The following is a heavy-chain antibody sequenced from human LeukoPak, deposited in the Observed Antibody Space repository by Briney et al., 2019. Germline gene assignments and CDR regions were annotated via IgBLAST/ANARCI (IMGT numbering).Heavy chain of an antibody. CDR2: IYSGGRT. J-gene: IGHJ4*02. V-gene: IGHV3-53*01. Sequence: TGGSLRLSCAASGFTVSSHYMSWVRQAPGKGLEWVSVIYSGGRTYYADSVKGRFTISRDNSMNTLYLQMNSLRVEDTAVYYCARARDYGDYENWGQEPWSPSPQ. CDR1: GFTVSSHY. CDR3: ARARDYGDYEN. D-gene: IGHD4-17*01.